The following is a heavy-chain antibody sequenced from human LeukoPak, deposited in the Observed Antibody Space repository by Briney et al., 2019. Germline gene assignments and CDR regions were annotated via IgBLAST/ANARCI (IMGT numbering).Heavy chain of an antibody. V-gene: IGHV3-48*02. Sequence: GGSLRLSCAASGFTFSAYSMNWVRQAPGKGLDWVSYISSRSFTIYYADSVKGRFTISRDNAKNSLYLEMNSLRDEDTAVYYCARSVVAVAGYDAFDIWGQGTVVTVSS. CDR1: GFTFSAYS. CDR3: ARSVVAVAGYDAFDI. J-gene: IGHJ3*02. D-gene: IGHD6-19*01. CDR2: ISSRSFTI.